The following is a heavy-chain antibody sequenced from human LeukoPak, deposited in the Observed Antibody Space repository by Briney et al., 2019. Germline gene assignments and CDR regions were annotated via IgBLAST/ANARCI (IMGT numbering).Heavy chain of an antibody. CDR2: ISSTGKYI. CDR1: GFIFSNFN. D-gene: IGHD1-1*01. CDR3: ARVSTGPV. V-gene: IGHV3-21*01. J-gene: IGHJ4*02. Sequence: GSLRVSCVGSGFIFSNFNMNWVRQAPGKGLEWVSSISSTGKYIHYADSVKGRFTISRDNAQKSLYLQMNSLRVEDSAVYYCARVSTGPVWGQGTLVTVSS.